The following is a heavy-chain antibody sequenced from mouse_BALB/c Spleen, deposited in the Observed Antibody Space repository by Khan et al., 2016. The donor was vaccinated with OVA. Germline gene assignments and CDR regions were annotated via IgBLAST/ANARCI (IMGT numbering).Heavy chain of an antibody. CDR2: ISSGGDYT. D-gene: IGHD4-1*01. Sequence: EVELVESGGDLVKPGGSLKLSCAASGFTFSSYSMSWVRQTPDKRLEWVASISSGGDYTYYPDSVKGRFTISRDNAKNTLYLQMSDLKSEDAVMYCCTDQLTEYFAYWGQGTLVTVSA. V-gene: IGHV5-6*01. CDR3: TDQLTEYFAY. CDR1: GFTFSSYS. J-gene: IGHJ3*01.